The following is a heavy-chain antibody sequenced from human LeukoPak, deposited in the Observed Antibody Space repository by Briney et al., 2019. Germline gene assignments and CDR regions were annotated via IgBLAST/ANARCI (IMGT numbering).Heavy chain of an antibody. CDR1: GFTFSSYS. V-gene: IGHV3-7*01. D-gene: IGHD3-9*01. J-gene: IGHJ4*02. CDR3: AKVLTGYYFIDY. Sequence: GGSLRLSCAASGFTFSSYSMNWVRQAPGKGLEWVANIKQDISEKYYMDSVKGQFTISRDNSKNTLYLQMNSLRAEDTAVYYCAKVLTGYYFIDYWGQGTLVTVSS. CDR2: IKQDISEK.